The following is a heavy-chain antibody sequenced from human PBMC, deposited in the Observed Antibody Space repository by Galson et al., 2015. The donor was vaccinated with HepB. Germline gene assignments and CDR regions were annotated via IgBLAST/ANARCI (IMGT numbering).Heavy chain of an antibody. D-gene: IGHD6-25*01. V-gene: IGHV5-10-1*01. Sequence: QSGAEVKQPGESLRISCKGSGYSFTTYWINWVRQMPGRGLEWMGRIDPRDSYVNYSPSFRGHVTISVDKSINTAYLQLNSLKASDSAMYYCARLKAAAGGYGMDVWGQGTTITVSS. CDR1: GYSFTTYW. J-gene: IGHJ6*02. CDR2: IDPRDSYV. CDR3: ARLKAAAGGYGMDV.